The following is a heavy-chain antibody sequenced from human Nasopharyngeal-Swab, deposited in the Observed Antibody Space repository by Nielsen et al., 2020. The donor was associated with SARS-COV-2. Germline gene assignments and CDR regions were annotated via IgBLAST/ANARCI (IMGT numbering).Heavy chain of an antibody. CDR3: ARDGLRYSCGWHRVDV. D-gene: IGHD6-19*01. Sequence: GGYLRLSCAASGFTFSSYGRNWVRQALGKGLVGVAVIWYDESNKYYADSVKGRFTISRNNSKNTLYLQMNSLRAENTAVYYCARDGLRYSCGWHRVDVWGQGTTVTVSS. CDR2: IWYDESNK. J-gene: IGHJ6*02. V-gene: IGHV3-33*01. CDR1: GFTFSSYG.